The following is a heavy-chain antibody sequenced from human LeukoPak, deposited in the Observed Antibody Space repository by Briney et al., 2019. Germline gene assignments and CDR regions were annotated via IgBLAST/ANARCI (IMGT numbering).Heavy chain of an antibody. Sequence: SETLSLTCTVSGASIRSSSYYWGWIRQPPGKGLEWIGSIYYSGSAYYNPSLKSRVTIFVDTSRNQVYLKLSSVTAADTAVYYCARLQRVGPFDCWGQGTLVTVSS. CDR3: ARLQRVGPFDC. J-gene: IGHJ4*02. CDR1: GASIRSSSYY. D-gene: IGHD1-26*01. CDR2: IYYSGSA. V-gene: IGHV4-39*01.